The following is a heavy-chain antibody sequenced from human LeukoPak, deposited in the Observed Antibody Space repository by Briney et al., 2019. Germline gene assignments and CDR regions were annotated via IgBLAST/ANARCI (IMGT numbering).Heavy chain of an antibody. CDR3: ARSSYSRYFDY. J-gene: IGHJ4*02. CDR2: IYPGDSDT. D-gene: IGHD6-13*01. Sequence: GESLKISCKGSGYSFPSSWIGWVRQMPGKGLEWMGIIYPGDSDTRYSPSFQGQVTISADKSISTAYLLWSSLKASDTAMYYCARSSYSRYFDYWGQGTLVTVSS. CDR1: GYSFPSSW. V-gene: IGHV5-51*01.